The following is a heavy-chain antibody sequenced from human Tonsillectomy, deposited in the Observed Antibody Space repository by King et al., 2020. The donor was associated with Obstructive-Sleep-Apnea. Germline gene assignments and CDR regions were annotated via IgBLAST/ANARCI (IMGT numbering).Heavy chain of an antibody. V-gene: IGHV1-2*02. CDR3: ARDLEDGDYAGAFDI. Sequence: HVQLVESGAEVKKPGASVKVSCKASGYTFTGYYMHWVRQAPGQGLEWMGWINPNSGDTNYAQKFQGRVTMTRDTSISTAYMEVSRLRSDDTAVYYCARDLEDGDYAGAFDIWGQGTMVTVSS. CDR1: GYTFTGYY. J-gene: IGHJ3*02. CDR2: INPNSGDT. D-gene: IGHD4-17*01.